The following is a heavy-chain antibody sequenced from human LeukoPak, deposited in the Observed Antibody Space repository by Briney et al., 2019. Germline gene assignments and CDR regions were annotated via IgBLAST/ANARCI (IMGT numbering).Heavy chain of an antibody. D-gene: IGHD3-22*01. CDR2: VFSTGST. CDR1: GDSIRSYY. J-gene: IGHJ4*02. CDR3: TRGGGGSGYWYY. V-gene: IGHV4-59*01. Sequence: SETLSLTCTVSGDSIRSYYWSWIRQPPGKGLEWIGYVFSTGSTSYNPSLKSRVTMSVDTSKNQFSLKLSSATAADTAVYYCTRGGGGSGYWYYWGQGTLVTVSS.